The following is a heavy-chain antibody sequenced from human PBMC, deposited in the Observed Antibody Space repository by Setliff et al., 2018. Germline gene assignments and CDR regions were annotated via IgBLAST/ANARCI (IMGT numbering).Heavy chain of an antibody. CDR2: INPSGGLT. Sequence: GASVKVSCKASGYTLTKYYMHWVRQAPGQGLEWMGIINPSGGLTRYAQKFQGRVTMTRDTSTCSVYLELSSLRSEDTAVYFCARDRFYNSWSGTSITAPHDAFDIWGQGTMVTVSS. D-gene: IGHD3-3*01. J-gene: IGHJ3*02. V-gene: IGHV1-46*03. CDR1: GYTLTKYY. CDR3: ARDRFYNSWSGTSITAPHDAFDI.